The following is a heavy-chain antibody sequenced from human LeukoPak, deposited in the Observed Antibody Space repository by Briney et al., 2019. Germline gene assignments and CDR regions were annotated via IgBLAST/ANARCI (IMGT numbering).Heavy chain of an antibody. CDR1: RFSFSSYW. D-gene: IGHD3-22*01. CDR3: AGGEQYYYDSSGYYY. J-gene: IGHJ4*02. Sequence: PGGSLRLSCAASRFSFSSYWMHWVRQAPGKGLVWVSRINSDGSRANYADSVKGRFTISRDNAKNTLYLQMSSLRAEDTAVYYCAGGEQYYYDSSGYYYWGQGTLVTVSS. CDR2: INSDGSRA. V-gene: IGHV3-74*01.